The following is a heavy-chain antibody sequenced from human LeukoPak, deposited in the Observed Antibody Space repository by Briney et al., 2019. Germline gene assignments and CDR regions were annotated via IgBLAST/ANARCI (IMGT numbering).Heavy chain of an antibody. V-gene: IGHV3-23*01. CDR2: ISDSGGST. D-gene: IGHD6-19*01. CDR3: AKDLSRAVAADWFDP. J-gene: IGHJ5*02. CDR1: GFTFSNYD. Sequence: GGSLRPSCAASGFTFSNYDMSWVRQAPGKGLEWASSISDSGGSTYYADSVKGRFTISRDNSKNTMYLQMTNLRAADTAVYYCAKDLSRAVAADWFDPWDQGSLVTVSS.